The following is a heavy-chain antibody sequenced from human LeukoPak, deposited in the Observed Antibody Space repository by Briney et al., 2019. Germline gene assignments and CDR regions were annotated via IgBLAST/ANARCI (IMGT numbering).Heavy chain of an antibody. CDR2: ISGSGDNT. CDR1: GFTFSNYN. D-gene: IGHD3-10*01. Sequence: PGGSLRLSCAASGFTFSNYNMNWVRQAPGKGLEWVSTISGSGDNTYYADSVKGRFTISRDNSKNTLYLQMNSLRAEDTAVYYCARVTYGSGTYGAFDYWGQGTLVTVSS. V-gene: IGHV3-23*01. J-gene: IGHJ4*02. CDR3: ARVTYGSGTYGAFDY.